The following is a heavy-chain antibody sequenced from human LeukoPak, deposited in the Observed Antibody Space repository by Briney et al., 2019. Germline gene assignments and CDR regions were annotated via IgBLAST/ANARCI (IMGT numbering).Heavy chain of an antibody. CDR3: AKPLRFLEWSIGMDV. Sequence: SVKVSCKASGYTFTSYAISWVRQAPGQGLEWMGGIIPIFGTANYAQKFQGRVTITADESTSTAYMELSSLRSEDTAVYYCAKPLRFLEWSIGMDVWGQGTTVTVSS. CDR2: IIPIFGTA. CDR1: GYTFTSYA. D-gene: IGHD3-3*01. J-gene: IGHJ6*02. V-gene: IGHV1-69*13.